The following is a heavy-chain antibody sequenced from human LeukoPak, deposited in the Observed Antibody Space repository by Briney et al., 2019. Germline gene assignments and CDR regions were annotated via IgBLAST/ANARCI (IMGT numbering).Heavy chain of an antibody. J-gene: IGHJ6*02. Sequence: ASVKVSCKASGYTFTGNYMQWVRQAPGQGLEWMGWINPNSGGTNYAQKFQGRVSMTRDTSIGTAYLEVNRLRSDDTAVYYCVRDHRTSNGCYEDQYYGLGVWGQGTTVTVSS. V-gene: IGHV1-2*02. CDR2: INPNSGGT. CDR3: VRDHRTSNGCYEDQYYGLGV. CDR1: GYTFTGNY. D-gene: IGHD3-22*01.